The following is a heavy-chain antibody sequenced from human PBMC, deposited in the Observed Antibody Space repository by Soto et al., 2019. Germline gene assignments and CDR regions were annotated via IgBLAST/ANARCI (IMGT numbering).Heavy chain of an antibody. CDR1: GFIFSNYG. V-gene: IGHV3-33*01. D-gene: IGHD6-19*01. CDR2: IWYDGSNK. Sequence: PGGSLRLSCAASGFIFSNYGIHWVRQAPGKGLEWVALIWYDGSNKYYADSVKGRSIVSRDNANNTVYLQLNRLTADDTAMYDCAREGAVAGSQDLWGTGTLVSVPS. J-gene: IGHJ4*02. CDR3: AREGAVAGSQDL.